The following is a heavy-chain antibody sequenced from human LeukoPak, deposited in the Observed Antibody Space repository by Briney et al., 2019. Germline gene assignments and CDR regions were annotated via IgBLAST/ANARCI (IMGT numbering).Heavy chain of an antibody. CDR1: GYTFTSYG. D-gene: IGHD6-19*01. Sequence: ASVKVSCKASGYTFTSYGISWVRQAPGQGLEWMGWISAYNGNTNYAQKLQGRVTVTTDTSTSTAYMELRSLRSDDTAVYYCARAAAGIAVADPLEYWGQGTLVTVSS. CDR3: ARAAAGIAVADPLEY. V-gene: IGHV1-18*01. CDR2: ISAYNGNT. J-gene: IGHJ4*02.